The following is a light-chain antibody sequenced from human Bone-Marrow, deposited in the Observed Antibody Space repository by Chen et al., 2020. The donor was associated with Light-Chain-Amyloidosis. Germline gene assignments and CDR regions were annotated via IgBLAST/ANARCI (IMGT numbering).Light chain of an antibody. CDR2: RDN. V-gene: IGLV1-47*01. J-gene: IGLJ1*01. CDR3: AAWDGSLSGYV. CDR1: SSNIGINY. Sequence: QSVLTQPPSASGTPGQRVTISCSGASSNIGINYVYWYQPFPGATPNLLIHRDNPRPSWVPDQFSACKSGTSAVLPISWVRSEDEEDYYFAAWDGSLSGYVFGAGTKVIVL.